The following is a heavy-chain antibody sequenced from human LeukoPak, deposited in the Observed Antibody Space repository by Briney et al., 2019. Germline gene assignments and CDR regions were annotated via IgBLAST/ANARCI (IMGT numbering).Heavy chain of an antibody. V-gene: IGHV3-33*01. J-gene: IGHJ4*02. CDR3: VRDRNALQFLDY. CDR2: IWYDGSEK. CDR1: GFTFRNFG. D-gene: IGHD3-3*01. Sequence: PGRSLRLSCAASGFTFRNFGMHWVRQVPGKGLEWVAVIWYDGSEKYYADSVKGRFTISRDNSKNMLYLQTNSLRAEDTAVYYCVRDRNALQFLDYWGQGTVVTVSS.